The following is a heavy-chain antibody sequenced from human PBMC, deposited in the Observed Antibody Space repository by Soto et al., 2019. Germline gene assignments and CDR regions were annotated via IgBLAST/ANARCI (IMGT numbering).Heavy chain of an antibody. CDR2: IYASVNT. Sequence: PXETLSLPCTVSGASGSSYYGSWIRQPSGKGLEWIGRIYASVNTNYNPSLKRRVTMSVDTSKNQLSLKLSSVTAADTAVYYCATDLKFAQADYWGQGSQVTVSS. D-gene: IGHD3-10*01. CDR3: ATDLKFAQADY. J-gene: IGHJ4*02. V-gene: IGHV4-4*07. CDR1: GASGSSYY.